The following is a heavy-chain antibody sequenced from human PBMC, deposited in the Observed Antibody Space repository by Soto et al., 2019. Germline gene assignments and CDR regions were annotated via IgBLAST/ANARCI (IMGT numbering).Heavy chain of an antibody. J-gene: IGHJ6*02. D-gene: IGHD3-22*01. CDR2: INHSGNT. V-gene: IGHV4-34*01. Sequence: WTWIRQPPGTGLEWIGEINHSGNTNYNPSLQSRVTISLDMSKNQFSLKLSSVTAADTAVYYCAREQRWLRTPRMDVWGQGTTVTVAS. CDR3: AREQRWLRTPRMDV.